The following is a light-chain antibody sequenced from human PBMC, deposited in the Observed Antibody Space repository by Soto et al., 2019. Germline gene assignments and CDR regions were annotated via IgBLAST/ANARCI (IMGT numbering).Light chain of an antibody. CDR3: QQLDSFPRT. CDR1: QYISNY. Sequence: IQLTQSPSFLSATVRNRVTINCRASQYISNYLAWYQQIPGKAPKVLIYAASTLLSGVPSRFSGSGSGTEFSLTISSLQPEDFATYYCQQLDSFPRTFGQGTKVDI. V-gene: IGKV1-9*01. J-gene: IGKJ1*01. CDR2: AAS.